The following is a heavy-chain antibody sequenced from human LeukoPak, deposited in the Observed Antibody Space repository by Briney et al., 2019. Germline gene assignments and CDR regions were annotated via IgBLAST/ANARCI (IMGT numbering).Heavy chain of an antibody. D-gene: IGHD3-22*01. V-gene: IGHV4-39*07. J-gene: IGHJ4*02. Sequence: SETQSLTCTVSGGSISSSSYYWGWIRQPPGKGLEWIVSIYYSGSTNYNPSLKSRVTISVDTSKNQFSLKLSSVTAADTAVYYCARGGYYYDSSGYSFDYWGQGTLVTVSS. CDR2: IYYSGST. CDR1: GGSISSSSYY. CDR3: ARGGYYYDSSGYSFDY.